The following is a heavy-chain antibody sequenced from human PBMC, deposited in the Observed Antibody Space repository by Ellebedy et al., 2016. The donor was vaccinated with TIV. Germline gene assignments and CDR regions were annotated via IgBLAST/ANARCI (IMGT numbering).Heavy chain of an antibody. CDR3: ARDRPSSATAPSDYYYYMDV. CDR2: LKHDGSEK. Sequence: GESLKISCAASGFTFSSYWMSGVRQAPGKGLEWVANLKHDGSEKYYVDSVKGRFTISRDNAGNSLFLQMNSLTTDDTAIYYCARDRPSSATAPSDYYYYMDVWGKGTTVTVSS. D-gene: IGHD3-10*01. CDR1: GFTFSSYW. J-gene: IGHJ6*03. V-gene: IGHV3-7*01.